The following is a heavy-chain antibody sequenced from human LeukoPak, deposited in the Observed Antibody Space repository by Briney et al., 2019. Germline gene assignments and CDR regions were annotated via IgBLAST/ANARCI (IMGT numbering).Heavy chain of an antibody. J-gene: IGHJ4*02. Sequence: ASVTVSCKASGYTFTGYYMHWVRQAPGQGLEWMGWINPNSGGTNYAQKFQGRVTMTRDTSISTAYMELSRLRSDDTAVYYCARRDAYEDSSGYYQYYFDYWGQGTLVTVSS. CDR2: INPNSGGT. D-gene: IGHD3-22*01. V-gene: IGHV1-2*02. CDR3: ARRDAYEDSSGYYQYYFDY. CDR1: GYTFTGYY.